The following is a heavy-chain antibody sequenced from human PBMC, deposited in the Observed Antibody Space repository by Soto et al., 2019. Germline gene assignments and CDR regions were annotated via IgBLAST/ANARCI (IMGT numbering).Heavy chain of an antibody. CDR2: IRGDSITT. CDR1: GFTFSSYA. V-gene: IGHV3-23*01. Sequence: EVQLLESGGSLVQPGGSLRLSCAASGFTFSSYAMSWVRQAPGKGLEWVSLIRGDSITTYYADSVKGRFTISRDNSKNTLYLQMNSLRAEDTAIYYCARKAIPVGGNTWFDPWGQGTLVTVSS. CDR3: ARKAIPVGGNTWFDP. J-gene: IGHJ5*02. D-gene: IGHD6-13*01.